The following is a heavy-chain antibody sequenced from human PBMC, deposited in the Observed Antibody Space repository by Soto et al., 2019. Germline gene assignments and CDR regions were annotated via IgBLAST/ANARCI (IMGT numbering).Heavy chain of an antibody. Sequence: QVQLQESGPGLVKPSQTLSLTCTVSGGSISSGGYYWSWIRQHPGKGLEWIGYIYYSGSTYYNPSFKSRVTISVDTSKNQFSLKLSSVTAADTAVYYCAREIPLGYYDSSGYYSNWFDPWGQGPLVSVSS. D-gene: IGHD3-22*01. V-gene: IGHV4-31*03. CDR2: IYYSGST. CDR1: GGSISSGGYY. J-gene: IGHJ5*02. CDR3: AREIPLGYYDSSGYYSNWFDP.